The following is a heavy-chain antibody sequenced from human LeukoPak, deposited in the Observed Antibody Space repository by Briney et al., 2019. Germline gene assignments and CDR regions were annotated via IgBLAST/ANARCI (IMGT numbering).Heavy chain of an antibody. CDR3: ARDQEAYCSSTSCYGYSYYMDV. J-gene: IGHJ6*03. V-gene: IGHV4-61*02. CDR1: GGSISSGSYY. D-gene: IGHD2-2*01. Sequence: SETLSLTCTVSGGSISSGSYYWSWIRQPAGKGLEWIGRIYTSGSTNYNPSLKSRVTISVDTSKNQFSLKLSSVTAADTAVYYCARDQEAYCSSTSCYGYSYYMDVWGKGTTVTISS. CDR2: IYTSGST.